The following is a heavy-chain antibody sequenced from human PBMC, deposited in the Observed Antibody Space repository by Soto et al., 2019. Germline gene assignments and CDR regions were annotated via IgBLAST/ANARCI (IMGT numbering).Heavy chain of an antibody. CDR2: INHSGST. V-gene: IGHV4-34*01. CDR1: GGSFSGYY. Sequence: PSETLSLTCAVYGGSFSGYYWSWIRQPPGKGLEWIGEINHSGSTNYNPSLKSRVTISVDRSKNQFSLKLSSVTAADTAVYYCARGSFTYYDILTGYNFWGQGTLDPVSS. CDR3: ARGSFTYYDILTGYNF. D-gene: IGHD3-9*01. J-gene: IGHJ4*02.